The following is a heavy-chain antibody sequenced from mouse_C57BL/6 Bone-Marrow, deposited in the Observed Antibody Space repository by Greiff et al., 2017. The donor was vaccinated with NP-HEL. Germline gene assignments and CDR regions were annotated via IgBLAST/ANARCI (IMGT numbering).Heavy chain of an antibody. CDR1: GYTFTDYE. CDR3: TGGVVVYWYFDV. CDR2: IDPETGGT. V-gene: IGHV1-15*01. D-gene: IGHD1-1*01. J-gene: IGHJ1*03. Sequence: VKLVESGAELVRPGASVTLSCKASGYTFTDYEMHWVKQTPVHGLEWIGAIDPETGGTAYNQKFKGKAILTADKSSSTAYMELRSLTSEDSAVYYCTGGVVVYWYFDVWGTGTTVTVSS.